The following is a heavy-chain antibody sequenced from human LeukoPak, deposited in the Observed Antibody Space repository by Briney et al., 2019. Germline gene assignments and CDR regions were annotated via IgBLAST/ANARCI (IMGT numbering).Heavy chain of an antibody. CDR1: EFTFSTYW. D-gene: IGHD6-13*01. J-gene: IGHJ4*02. V-gene: IGHV3-21*01. CDR2: ISSSSSYI. CDR3: ARGRPYSSSWYDRTNLGHFDY. Sequence: PGGSLRLSCAASEFTFSTYWMSWVRQAPGKGLEWVSSISSSSSYIYYADSVKGRFTISRDNAKNSLYLQMNSLRAEDTAVYYCARGRPYSSSWYDRTNLGHFDYWGQGTLVTVSS.